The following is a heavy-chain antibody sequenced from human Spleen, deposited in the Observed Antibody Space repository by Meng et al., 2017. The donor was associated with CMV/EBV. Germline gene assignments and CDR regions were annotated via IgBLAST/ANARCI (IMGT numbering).Heavy chain of an antibody. CDR2: IYYSGTT. D-gene: IGHD5-24*01. J-gene: IGHJ4*02. Sequence: DSISSGGYYWSWIRQHPGKGLEWIGYIYYSGTTYYNPSLKSRVTISVDTSKNQFSLKLSSVTAADTAVYYCARATRDGYNWNYFDYWGQGTLVTVSS. CDR1: DSISSGGYY. CDR3: ARATRDGYNWNYFDY. V-gene: IGHV4-31*02.